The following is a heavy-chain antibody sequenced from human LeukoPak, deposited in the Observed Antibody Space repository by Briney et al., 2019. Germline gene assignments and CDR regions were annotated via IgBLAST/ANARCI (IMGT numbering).Heavy chain of an antibody. Sequence: SETLSLTCAVYGGSFSGYYWSWIRQPPGKGLEWIGEINHSGSTNYNPSLKSRVTISVDTSKNQFSLKLRSVTAADTAVYYCAREASSGYSSYYFDYWGQGTLVTVSS. J-gene: IGHJ4*02. D-gene: IGHD3-22*01. V-gene: IGHV4-34*01. CDR3: AREASSGYSSYYFDY. CDR2: INHSGST. CDR1: GGSFSGYY.